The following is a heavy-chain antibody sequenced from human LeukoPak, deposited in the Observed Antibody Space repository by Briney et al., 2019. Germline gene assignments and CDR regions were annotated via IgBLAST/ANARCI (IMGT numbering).Heavy chain of an antibody. CDR2: INEDGGKT. J-gene: IGHJ3*02. D-gene: IGHD2-15*01. CDR1: GFSFDDYP. V-gene: IGHV3-43*02. CDR3: AKEIDTLGTNAFDI. Sequence: GGSLRLSCAASGFSFDDYPMHWVRQAPGKGLEWVSPINEDGGKTFYADSVRGRFTISRDNSKNSLYLQMNSLRTEDTALYYCAKEIDTLGTNAFDIWGQGTIVTVSS.